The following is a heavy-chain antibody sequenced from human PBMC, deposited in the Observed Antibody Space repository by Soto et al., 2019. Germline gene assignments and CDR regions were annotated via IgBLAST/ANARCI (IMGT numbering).Heavy chain of an antibody. J-gene: IGHJ4*02. D-gene: IGHD3-16*01. CDR2: ISQDGGDE. V-gene: IGHV3-7*01. CDR3: ATWRIFGGGPFDY. CDR1: GFTFGSYW. Sequence: GGSLRLSCAASGFTFGSYWMSWVRQAPGKGLEWVANISQDGGDEYYVDSVKGRFTISRDNAKNSLYLQMNSLRAEDTAVYYCATWRIFGGGPFDYWGQGALVTVSS.